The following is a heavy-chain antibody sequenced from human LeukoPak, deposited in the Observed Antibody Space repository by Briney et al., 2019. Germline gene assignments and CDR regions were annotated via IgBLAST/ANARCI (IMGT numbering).Heavy chain of an antibody. CDR2: MNPNSGNT. CDR3: ARGVDIVVVVAATGDWFDP. D-gene: IGHD2-15*01. CDR1: GYTFTSYD. Sequence: ASVKVSCKASGYTFTSYDINWVRQATGQGLEWMGWMNPNSGNTGYAQKFQGRVTMTRNTSISTAYMELSSLRSEDTAVYYCARGVDIVVVVAATGDWFDPWGQGTLVTVSS. J-gene: IGHJ5*02. V-gene: IGHV1-8*01.